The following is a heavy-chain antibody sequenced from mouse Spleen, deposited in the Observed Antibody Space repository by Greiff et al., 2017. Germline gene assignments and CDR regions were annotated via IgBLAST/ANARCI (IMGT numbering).Heavy chain of an antibody. V-gene: IGHV7-3*01. D-gene: IGHD3-2*01. Sequence: DVHLVESGGGLVQPGGSLSLSCEASGFTFTDYYMSWVRQTPGKALEWLGFIRNKANGYTTEYSASVKGRFTISRDNSQSILYLQMNALRAEDSATYYCARSTARATFAYWGQGTLVTVSA. J-gene: IGHJ3*01. CDR2: IRNKANGYTT. CDR3: ARSTARATFAY. CDR1: GFTFTDYY.